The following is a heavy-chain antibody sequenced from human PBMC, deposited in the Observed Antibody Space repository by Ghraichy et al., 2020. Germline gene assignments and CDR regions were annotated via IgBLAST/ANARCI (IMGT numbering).Heavy chain of an antibody. CDR3: AKGQVGRGAVAGCFHH. J-gene: IGHJ1*01. Sequence: GKSLNISCAASGFTFTKYALSWVRQAPGKGLEWVSLISATGGSTFYADSVKGRFTISKDVSKNTLYMEMNNLRVEDTAVYFCAKGQVGRGAVAGCFHHWGQGILVSVSS. V-gene: IGHV3-23*01. D-gene: IGHD6-19*01. CDR1: GFTFTKYA. CDR2: ISATGGST.